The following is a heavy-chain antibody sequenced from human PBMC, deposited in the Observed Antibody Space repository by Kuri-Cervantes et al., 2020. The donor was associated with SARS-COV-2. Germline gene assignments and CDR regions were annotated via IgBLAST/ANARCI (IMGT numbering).Heavy chain of an antibody. Sequence: SVKVSCKASGGTFSSYAISWVRQAPGQGLEWMGGIIPIFGTANYAQKFQGRVTITADESTSTAYMELSSLRSEDTAVYYCTRVEEYGDSYYYYYGMDVWGQGTTVTVSS. J-gene: IGHJ6*02. D-gene: IGHD4-17*01. V-gene: IGHV1-69*13. CDR1: GGTFSSYA. CDR3: TRVEEYGDSYYYYYGMDV. CDR2: IIPIFGTA.